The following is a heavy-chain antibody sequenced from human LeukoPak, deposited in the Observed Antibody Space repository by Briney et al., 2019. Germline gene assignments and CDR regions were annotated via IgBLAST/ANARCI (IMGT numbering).Heavy chain of an antibody. V-gene: IGHV3-13*01. CDR1: GFTLRSYD. J-gene: IGHJ4*02. CDR2: IGISDDT. CDR3: ARGGIQVSGIDEIDY. D-gene: IGHD6-19*01. Sequence: SGGSLRLSCAASGFTLRSYDMHWVRQVTGKGLEWVSAIGISDDTYYQGSVKGRFAISRENAKNSLYLQTNSLTAGDTAVYYCARGGIQVSGIDEIDYWGQGTLVTVSS.